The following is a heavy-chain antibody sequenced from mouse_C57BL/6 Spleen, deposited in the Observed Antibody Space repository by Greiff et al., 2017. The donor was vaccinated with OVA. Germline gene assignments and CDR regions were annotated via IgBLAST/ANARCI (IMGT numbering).Heavy chain of an antibody. V-gene: IGHV1-53*01. CDR3: ARSLYSNYVGYAMDY. J-gene: IGHJ4*01. CDR1: GYTFTSYW. Sequence: QVQLQQPGTELVKPGASVKLSCKASGYTFTSYWMHWVKQRPGQGLEWIGNINPSNGGTNYNEKLKRKATLTVDKSSSTAYMQLSSLTSEDSAVYYCARSLYSNYVGYAMDYWGQGTSVTVSS. D-gene: IGHD2-5*01. CDR2: INPSNGGT.